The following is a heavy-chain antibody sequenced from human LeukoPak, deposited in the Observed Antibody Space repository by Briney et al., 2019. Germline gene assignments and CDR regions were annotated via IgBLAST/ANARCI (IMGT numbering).Heavy chain of an antibody. CDR1: GFTFSNSW. D-gene: IGHD5-24*01. CDR2: IGIDSGNT. V-gene: IGHV3-48*01. CDR3: ARDYKYAFDN. Sequence: PGGSLRLSCVASGFTFSNSWMNWVRQAPGKGLEWISYIGIDSGNTNYADSVKGRFTISGDKAKNSLYLQMNSLRVEDTAVYYCARDYKYAFDNWGQGTLVTVSS. J-gene: IGHJ4*02.